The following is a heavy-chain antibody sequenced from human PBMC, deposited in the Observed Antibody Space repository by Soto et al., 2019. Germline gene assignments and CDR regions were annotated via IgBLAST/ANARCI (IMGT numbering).Heavy chain of an antibody. CDR2: IYWDDDK. CDR3: APRWLRLTDLFDY. J-gene: IGHJ4*02. Sequence: QITLRESGPTLVKPTQTLTLTCTFSGFSLTTTGVGLGWIRQPPGNALQWLALIYWDDDKRYSPSRKSRLTITTATSKNRGVFTKTNMDTVNTATYDCAPRWLRLTDLFDYWGPGSTVTDS. CDR1: GFSLTTTGVG. V-gene: IGHV2-5*02. D-gene: IGHD3-22*01.